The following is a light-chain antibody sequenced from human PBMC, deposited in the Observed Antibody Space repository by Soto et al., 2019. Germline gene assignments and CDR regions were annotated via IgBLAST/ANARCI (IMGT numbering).Light chain of an antibody. CDR3: QQRRNWPT. Sequence: EVVLTQSPDTLSLSPGETATLSCRASQDVSIYVAWYQKRPGQPPRLVVYDASKGATGIPARFSGSGSGTDFTLTIATLEPEDLGVYYCQQRRNWPTFGGGTKVEI. CDR1: QDVSIY. V-gene: IGKV3-11*01. CDR2: DAS. J-gene: IGKJ4*01.